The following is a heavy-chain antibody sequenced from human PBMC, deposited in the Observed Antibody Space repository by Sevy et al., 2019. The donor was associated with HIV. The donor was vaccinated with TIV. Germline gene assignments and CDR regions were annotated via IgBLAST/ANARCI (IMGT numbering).Heavy chain of an antibody. D-gene: IGHD1-26*01. J-gene: IGHJ4*02. V-gene: IGHV4-59*08. Sequence: ETLSLTCTVSDGSITSLYWNWIRQPPGKGLEWIANIYYNGHINYNPSLKSRVTLSLDTSKNQFSLRLSSVTAADTAMYYCAGENAWGRGYSWGQGTLVTVSS. CDR1: DGSITSLY. CDR2: IYYNGHI. CDR3: AGENAWGRGYS.